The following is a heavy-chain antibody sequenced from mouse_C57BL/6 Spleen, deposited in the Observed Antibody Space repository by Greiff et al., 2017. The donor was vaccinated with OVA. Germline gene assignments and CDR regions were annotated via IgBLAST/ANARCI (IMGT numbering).Heavy chain of an antibody. CDR3: ARHPYYYGSSGYYAMDY. J-gene: IGHJ4*01. D-gene: IGHD1-1*01. V-gene: IGHV2-6-1*01. Sequence: VKLVESGPGLVAPSQSLSITCTVSGFSLTSYGVHWVRQPPGKGLEWLVVIWSDGSTTYNSALKSRLSISKDNSKSQVFLKMNSLQTDDTAMYYCARHPYYYGSSGYYAMDYWGQGTSVTVSS. CDR2: IWSDGST. CDR1: GFSLTSYG.